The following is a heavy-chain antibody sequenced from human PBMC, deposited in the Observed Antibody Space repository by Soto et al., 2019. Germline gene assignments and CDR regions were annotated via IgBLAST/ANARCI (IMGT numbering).Heavy chain of an antibody. V-gene: IGHV3-23*01. CDR1: GFTFSSYA. J-gene: IGHJ6*02. Sequence: PGGSLRLSCAASGFTFSSYAMSWVRQAPGKGLEWVSAISGSGGSTYYADSVKGRFTISRDNSKNTLYLQMNSLRAEDTAVYYCAKDPRLSRYYYYGMDVWGQGTTVTVSS. D-gene: IGHD3-16*02. CDR2: ISGSGGST. CDR3: AKDPRLSRYYYYGMDV.